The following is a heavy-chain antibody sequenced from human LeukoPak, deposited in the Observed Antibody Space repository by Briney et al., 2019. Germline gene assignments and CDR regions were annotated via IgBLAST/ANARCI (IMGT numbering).Heavy chain of an antibody. D-gene: IGHD3-10*01. CDR1: GFTFSSYS. Sequence: GGSLRLSCAASGFTFSSYSMNWVRQAPGKGLEWVSYISSSSSTIYYADSVKGRFTISRDNAKNSLYLQMNSLRAEDTAVYYCARDSLVRGLPPWYFYYGMDVWGQGTTVTVSS. CDR3: ARDSLVRGLPPWYFYYGMDV. CDR2: ISSSSSTI. V-gene: IGHV3-48*01. J-gene: IGHJ6*02.